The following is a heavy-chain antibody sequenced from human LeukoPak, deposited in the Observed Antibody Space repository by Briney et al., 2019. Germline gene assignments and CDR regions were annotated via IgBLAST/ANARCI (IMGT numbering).Heavy chain of an antibody. CDR3: ARDKQHSYGRYFDH. V-gene: IGHV4-59*01. J-gene: IGHJ4*02. Sequence: PSETLSLTCTVSGGSISTYHWNWIRKSPGKRLEWIGYMQSTGNSNYNPSLKSRVTMSVDMSRNQIVLNLSSVTAADTAVYFCARDKQHSYGRYFDHWGQGTLVTVSS. CDR2: MQSTGNS. CDR1: GGSISTYH. D-gene: IGHD5-18*01.